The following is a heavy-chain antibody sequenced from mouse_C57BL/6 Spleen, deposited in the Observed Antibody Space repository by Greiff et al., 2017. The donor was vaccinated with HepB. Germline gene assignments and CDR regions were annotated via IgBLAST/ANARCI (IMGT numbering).Heavy chain of an antibody. V-gene: IGHV1-15*01. CDR3: TYYGRKYYFDY. J-gene: IGHJ2*01. CDR2: IDPETGGT. D-gene: IGHD1-1*01. Sequence: QVHVKQSGAELVRPGASVTLSCKASGYTFTDYEMHWVKQTPVHGLEWIGAIDPETGGTAYNQKFKGKAILTADKSSSTAYMELRSLTSEDSAVYYCTYYGRKYYFDYWGQGTTLTVSS. CDR1: GYTFTDYE.